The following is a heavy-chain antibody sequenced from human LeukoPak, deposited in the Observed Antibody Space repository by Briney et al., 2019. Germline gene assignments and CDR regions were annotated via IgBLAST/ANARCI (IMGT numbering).Heavy chain of an antibody. V-gene: IGHV1-2*02. D-gene: IGHD3-22*01. CDR3: AKDHRTYYDSSGTHLGY. J-gene: IGHJ4*02. CDR2: INPNSGGT. CDR1: GYTFTGYY. Sequence: GASVKVSCKASGYTFTGYYMHWVRQAPGQGLEWMGWINPNSGGTNYAQKFQGRVTMTRDTSISTAYMELSRLRAEDTAVYYCAKDHRTYYDSSGTHLGYWGQGTLVTVSS.